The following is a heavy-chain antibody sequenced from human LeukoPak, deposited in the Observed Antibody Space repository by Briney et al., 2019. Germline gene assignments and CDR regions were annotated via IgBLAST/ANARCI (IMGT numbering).Heavy chain of an antibody. V-gene: IGHV3-48*03. D-gene: IGHD4-23*01. J-gene: IGHJ4*02. CDR2: ISSSGSTI. CDR1: GFTFSSYE. Sequence: GGSLRLSCAASGFTFSSYEMNWVRQAPGKGLEWVSYISSSGSTIYYADSVKGRFTISRDNAKNSLYLQMNSLRAEDMAVYYCARDAGGPLDYWGQGTLVTVSS. CDR3: ARDAGGPLDY.